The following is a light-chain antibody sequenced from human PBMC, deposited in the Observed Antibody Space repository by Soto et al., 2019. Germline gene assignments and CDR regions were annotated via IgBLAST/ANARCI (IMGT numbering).Light chain of an antibody. CDR3: QQYGSSTRT. CDR2: GAS. CDR1: QSVSNSY. J-gene: IGKJ1*01. V-gene: IGKV3-20*01. Sequence: EIVLTQSPGTLSLSPGERATLSCRASQSVSNSYLAWYQQKLGQAPRLLIYGASTRAPGIPDRFSGSGSGTDFTLTISRLEPEDSALYYCQQYGSSTRTFGQGTKVEIK.